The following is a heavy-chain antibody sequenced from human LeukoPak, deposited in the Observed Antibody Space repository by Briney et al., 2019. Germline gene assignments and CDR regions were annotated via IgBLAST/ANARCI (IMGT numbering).Heavy chain of an antibody. V-gene: IGHV4-59*01. CDR2: IYYSGST. D-gene: IGHD3-22*01. CDR3: ARVVYDSSGYNMWLNFDY. J-gene: IGHJ4*02. CDR1: GGSISSYY. Sequence: SETLSLTCTVSGGSISSYYWSWIRQPPGKGLEWIGYIYYSGSTNYNPSLKSRVTISVDTSKNQFSLKLSSVTAADTAVYYCARVVYDSSGYNMWLNFDYWGQGTLATVSS.